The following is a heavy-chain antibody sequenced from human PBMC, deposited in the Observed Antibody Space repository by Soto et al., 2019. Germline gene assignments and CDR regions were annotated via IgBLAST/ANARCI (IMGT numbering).Heavy chain of an antibody. J-gene: IGHJ4*02. V-gene: IGHV1-46*01. CDR2: INPSGGGT. CDR3: ARDSTLAY. CDR1: GYTFTSYY. Sequence: ASVKVSCKASGYTFTSYYMHWVRQAPGQGLEWMGIINPSGGGTSYAQKFQGRVTMTRDTSTSTVYMDLSSLSSEDTAVYCCARDSTLAYWGQGTLVTVSS.